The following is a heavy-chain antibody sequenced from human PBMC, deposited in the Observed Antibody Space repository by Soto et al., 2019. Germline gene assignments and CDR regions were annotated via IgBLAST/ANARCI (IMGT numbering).Heavy chain of an antibody. CDR1: GFTIDDCA. Sequence: RLARGASGFTIDDCAMHCVRKTPGKGLEWVSGINWNSGSIGYADSVKGRFTISRDNAKTSLYLQMNSLRAEDMALYYCANDRGSGSYAANYYYYGMDVWGQGTTVTVSS. V-gene: IGHV3-9*03. J-gene: IGHJ6*02. CDR3: ANDRGSGSYAANYYYYGMDV. CDR2: INWNSGSI. D-gene: IGHD3-10*01.